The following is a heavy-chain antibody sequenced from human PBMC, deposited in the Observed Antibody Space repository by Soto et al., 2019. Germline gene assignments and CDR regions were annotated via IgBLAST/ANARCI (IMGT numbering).Heavy chain of an antibody. J-gene: IGHJ4*02. Sequence: SETLSLTCTVSGGSISSGDYYWSWIRQPPGKGLEWIGYIYYSGSTYYNPSLKSRVTISVDTSKNQFSLKLSSVTAADTAVYYCASSEVGATAYYFDYWGQATLVTVSS. CDR1: GGSISSGDYY. V-gene: IGHV4-30-4*01. CDR3: ASSEVGATAYYFDY. CDR2: IYYSGST. D-gene: IGHD1-26*01.